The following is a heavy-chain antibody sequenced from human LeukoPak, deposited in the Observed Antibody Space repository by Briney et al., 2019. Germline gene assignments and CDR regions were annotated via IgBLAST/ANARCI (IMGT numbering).Heavy chain of an antibody. V-gene: IGHV3-23*01. CDR2: LSGSGGST. CDR3: AKDEPYSSSWYFEF. D-gene: IGHD6-13*01. J-gene: IGHJ4*02. CDR1: GFTFSSYG. Sequence: HTGGSLRLSCAASGFTFSSYGMSCVRQPPGKGLEWVSALSGSGGSTYYADSVKGRFTISRDNSKNTLYLQMNSLRAEDTAVYYCAKDEPYSSSWYFEFWGQGTLVTVSS.